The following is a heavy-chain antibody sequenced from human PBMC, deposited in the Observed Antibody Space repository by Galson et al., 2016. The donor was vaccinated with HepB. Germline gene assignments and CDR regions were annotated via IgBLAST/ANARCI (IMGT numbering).Heavy chain of an antibody. V-gene: IGHV3-23*01. Sequence: SLRLSCAASGFTFSSYAISWVRQAPGKGLEWVSGISASVGSTFYADSVKGRLTISRDDSKNTLSLQMNSLRAEDTAIYYCAKDTGELGGAFDVWGQGTMVTVSS. CDR2: ISASVGST. D-gene: IGHD1-26*01. CDR1: GFTFSSYA. CDR3: AKDTGELGGAFDV. J-gene: IGHJ3*01.